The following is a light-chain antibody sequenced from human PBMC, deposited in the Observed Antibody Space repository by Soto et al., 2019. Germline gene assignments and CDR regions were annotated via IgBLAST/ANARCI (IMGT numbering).Light chain of an antibody. J-gene: IGKJ5*01. Sequence: DIQLTQSPSFLSASVGDRVTITCRASQGISSYLAWYQQKPGKAPKLLIYGASTLQSGVPSRFSGSGSGTALTLTISSLQPEDFATYYCQQLNSYPITFGQGTRLEIK. CDR3: QQLNSYPIT. V-gene: IGKV1-9*01. CDR2: GAS. CDR1: QGISSY.